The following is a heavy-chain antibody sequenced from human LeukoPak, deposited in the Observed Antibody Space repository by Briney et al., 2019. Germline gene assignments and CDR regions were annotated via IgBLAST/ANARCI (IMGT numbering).Heavy chain of an antibody. V-gene: IGHV3-7*03. Sequence: PGGSLKLSCAASEFTSGFTFSSYAMSWVRQAPGKGLEWVASINHNGNVNYYVDSVKGRFTISRDNAKNSLYLQMSNLRAEDTAVYFCARGGGLDVWGQGATVTVSS. CDR1: GFTFSSYA. J-gene: IGHJ6*02. CDR2: INHNGNVN. D-gene: IGHD3-16*01. CDR3: ARGGGLDV.